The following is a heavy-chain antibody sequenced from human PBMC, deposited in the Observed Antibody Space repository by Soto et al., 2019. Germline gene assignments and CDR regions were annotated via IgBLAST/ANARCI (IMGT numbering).Heavy chain of an antibody. D-gene: IGHD2-15*01. J-gene: IGHJ3*02. CDR2: IKSKTDGGTT. CDR3: TTDKICSGGSCPKNDAFDI. CDR1: GFTFSNAW. V-gene: IGHV3-15*01. Sequence: EVQLVESGGGLVKPGGSLRLSCAASGFTFSNAWMSWVRQAPGKGLEWVGRIKSKTDGGTTDYAAPVKGRFTISRDDSKNTLYLQMNSLKTEDTAVYYCTTDKICSGGSCPKNDAFDIWGQGTMVTVSS.